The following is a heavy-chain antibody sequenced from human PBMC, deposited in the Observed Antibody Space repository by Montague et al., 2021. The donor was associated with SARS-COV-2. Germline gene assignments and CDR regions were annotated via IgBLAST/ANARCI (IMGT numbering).Heavy chain of an antibody. Sequence: SETLSLTCTVSGGSISSYYWSWIRQPPGKGLEWIGYIYYGGSTXXXPSXXXRVTIPVDTSKNQFSLKLSSVTAADTAVYYCARQERRWLQLTPGAFDIWGQGTMVTVSS. V-gene: IGHV4-59*08. CDR1: GGSISSYY. D-gene: IGHD5-24*01. CDR2: IYYGGST. J-gene: IGHJ3*02. CDR3: ARQERRWLQLTPGAFDI.